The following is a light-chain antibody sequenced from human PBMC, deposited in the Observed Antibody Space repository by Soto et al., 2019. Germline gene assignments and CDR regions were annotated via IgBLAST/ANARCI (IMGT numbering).Light chain of an antibody. CDR1: SSDVGGYNY. J-gene: IGLJ2*01. CDR2: EVS. CDR3: SSYTSSSTPVV. V-gene: IGLV2-14*01. Sequence: QSVLTQPASVSGSPGQSITISCTGTSSDVGGYNYVSWYQQHPGKAPKLMIYEVSNRPSGVSTRFSGSMSGNTASLTISGLQAEDEADYYCSSYTSSSTPVVFGGGTKVTVL.